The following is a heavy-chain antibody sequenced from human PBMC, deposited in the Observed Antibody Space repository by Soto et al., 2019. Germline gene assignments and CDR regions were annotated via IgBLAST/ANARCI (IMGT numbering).Heavy chain of an antibody. Sequence: GGSLRLSCAASGFTFNKYGMQWVRQAPGKGLEWVAVISYDGTTKYHADSVEGRFTISRDNAKNTLFLQMDSLRAEDTAVYYCAKGGLWGAYYFDYWGRGIPVTVSS. CDR1: GFTFNKYG. J-gene: IGHJ4*02. CDR2: ISYDGTTK. D-gene: IGHD3-16*01. V-gene: IGHV3-30*18. CDR3: AKGGLWGAYYFDY.